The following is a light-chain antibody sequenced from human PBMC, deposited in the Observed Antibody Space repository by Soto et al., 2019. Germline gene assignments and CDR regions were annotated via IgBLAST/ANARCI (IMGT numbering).Light chain of an antibody. CDR1: QSVRNNY. CDR3: QQYGSSPLT. V-gene: IGKV3-20*01. CDR2: DAS. J-gene: IGKJ4*01. Sequence: EMVLTQSPGTLSLSPGERATLSCRASQSVRNNYLAWYQQKPGQAPRFLIYDASTRATGIPDRFSGSGSGTDFTLTISRLEPEDFAVYYCQQYGSSPLTFGGGTKVEIK.